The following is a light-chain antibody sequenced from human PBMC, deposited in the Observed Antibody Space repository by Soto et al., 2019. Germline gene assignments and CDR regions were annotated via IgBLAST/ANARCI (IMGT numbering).Light chain of an antibody. CDR3: QQYETFSGT. CDR2: AAS. V-gene: IGKV1-27*01. CDR1: QGISNY. Sequence: EIRMSQSPASLSASVGDRVTITCRASQGISNYLAWYLQKPGKVPKLLIYAASTLQSGVPSRFSGSGSGTKFTLTIASLQPDDFATYYCQQYETFSGTFGPGTKVDI. J-gene: IGKJ1*01.